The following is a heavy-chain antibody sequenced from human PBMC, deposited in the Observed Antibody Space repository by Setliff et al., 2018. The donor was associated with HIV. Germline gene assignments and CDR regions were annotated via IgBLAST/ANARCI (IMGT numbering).Heavy chain of an antibody. CDR1: GYTFTSYH. D-gene: IGHD3-9*01. J-gene: IGHJ4*02. V-gene: IGHV1-46*01. CDR3: ARDLSISNPYYDILTGPGVY. Sequence: ASVKVSCKASGYTFTSYHMYWVRQAPGQGLEWMGSINPSGGSTSYAQKFQGRVTMTRDTSTSTVYMELSSLRSGDTAVYYCARDLSISNPYYDILTGPGVYWGQGTLVTVSS. CDR2: INPSGGST.